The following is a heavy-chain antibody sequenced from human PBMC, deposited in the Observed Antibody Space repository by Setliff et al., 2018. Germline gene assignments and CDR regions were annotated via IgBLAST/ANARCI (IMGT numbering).Heavy chain of an antibody. V-gene: IGHV4-61*09. CDR1: GGSISSGSDY. Sequence: SETLSLTCGVSGGSISSGSDYWTWIRQPAGKGLEWIGHIYTSGSTVYNPSLQSRVTISVDTSKNQFSLSLSSVTAADTAVYYCARVSGFLYVDVWGKGTTVTVSS. J-gene: IGHJ6*04. CDR2: IYTSGST. D-gene: IGHD2-2*02. CDR3: ARVSGFLYVDV.